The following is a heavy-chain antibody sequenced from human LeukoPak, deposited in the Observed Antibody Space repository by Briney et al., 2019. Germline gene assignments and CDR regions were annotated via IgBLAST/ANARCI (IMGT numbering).Heavy chain of an antibody. Sequence: PGGSLRLSCGVSGITLSNYGMSWVRQAPGKGLEWVAGISDSGGRTNYADSVKGRFTISGDSPKNTLYLQMNSLRVEDTAVYFCAKRGVVIRVVLVGFHKEAYYFDSWGQGALVTVSS. CDR1: GITLSNYG. J-gene: IGHJ4*02. CDR2: ISDSGGRT. V-gene: IGHV3-23*01. D-gene: IGHD3-10*01. CDR3: AKRGVVIRVVLVGFHKEAYYFDS.